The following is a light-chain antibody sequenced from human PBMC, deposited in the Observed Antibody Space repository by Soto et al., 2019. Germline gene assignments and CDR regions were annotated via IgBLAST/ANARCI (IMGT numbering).Light chain of an antibody. V-gene: IGKV3-20*01. J-gene: IGKJ2*01. CDR1: QTVSNNY. CDR3: QKYGSSTGT. Sequence: EIVLTQSPGTLSLSPGERATLSCRASQTVSNNYLAWYQQQPGRAPRLLIYGASSRATGIPDRFSGSVSGTYFTLTITRLEAEDFAVYYCQKYGSSTGTFGRGTKLESK. CDR2: GAS.